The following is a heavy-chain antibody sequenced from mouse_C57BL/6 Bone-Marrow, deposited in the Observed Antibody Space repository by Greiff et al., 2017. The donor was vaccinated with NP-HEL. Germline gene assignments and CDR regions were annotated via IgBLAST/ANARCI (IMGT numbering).Heavy chain of an antibody. CDR2: INYDGSST. CDR3: ASEGVYYDYFDY. Sequence: DVQLVESEGGLVQPGSSMKLSCTASGFTFSDYYMAWVRQVPEKGLEWVANINYDGSSTYYLDSLKSRFIISRDNAKNILYLQMSSLKSEDTDTYVCASEGVYYDYFDYGGRGTGPTVTA. J-gene: IGHJ2*03. V-gene: IGHV5-16*01. D-gene: IGHD1-1*02. CDR1: GFTFSDYY.